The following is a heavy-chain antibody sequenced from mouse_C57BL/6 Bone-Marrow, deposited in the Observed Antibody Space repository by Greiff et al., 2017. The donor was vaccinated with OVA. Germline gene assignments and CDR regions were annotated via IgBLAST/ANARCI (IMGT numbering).Heavy chain of an antibody. CDR2: INPGSGGT. CDR3: ARKPSYYSNYGFAY. J-gene: IGHJ3*01. CDR1: GYAFTNYL. V-gene: IGHV1-54*01. D-gene: IGHD2-5*01. Sequence: VQLQQSGAELVRPGTSVKVSCKASGYAFTNYLIEWVKQRPGQGLEWIGVINPGSGGTNYNEKFKGKATLTADKSSSTAYMQLSSLTSEDSAVYFCARKPSYYSNYGFAYWGQGTLVTVSA.